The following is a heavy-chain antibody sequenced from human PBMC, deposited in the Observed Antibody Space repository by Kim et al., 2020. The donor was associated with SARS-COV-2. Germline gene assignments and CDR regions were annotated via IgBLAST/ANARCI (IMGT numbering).Heavy chain of an antibody. D-gene: IGHD2-21*02. CDR3: ARDGLGDCGGDCYPANWYFDL. CDR2: IIPIFGTA. CDR1: GGTFSSYA. J-gene: IGHJ2*01. Sequence: SVKVSCKASGGTFSSYAISWVRQAPGQGLEWMGGIIPIFGTANYAQKFQGRVTITADESTSTAYMELSSLRSEDTAVYYCARDGLGDCGGDCYPANWYFDLWGRGTLVTVSS. V-gene: IGHV1-69*13.